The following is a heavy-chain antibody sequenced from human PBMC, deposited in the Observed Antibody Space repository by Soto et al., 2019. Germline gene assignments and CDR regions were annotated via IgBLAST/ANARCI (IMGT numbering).Heavy chain of an antibody. J-gene: IGHJ6*02. V-gene: IGHV6-1*01. CDR1: VDRVSSNSAA. CDR2: AYYRSNLYN. CDR3: GGKYSGSFFLKEGGLDV. D-gene: IGHD6-13*01. Sequence: SQTLSLTCAISVDRVSSNSAAWDLISQSPSRGLEWLGRAYYRSNLYNDYALSAKSRITITSDTSRNQFSLQLNSVTPEDTAVYYCGGKYSGSFFLKEGGLDVWGQGTTVTVSS.